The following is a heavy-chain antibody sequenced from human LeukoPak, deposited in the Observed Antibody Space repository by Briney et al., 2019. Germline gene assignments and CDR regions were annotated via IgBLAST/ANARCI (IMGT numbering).Heavy chain of an antibody. V-gene: IGHV4-34*01. D-gene: IGHD3-22*01. J-gene: IGHJ4*02. CDR2: INHSGST. Sequence: ASETLSLTCAVYGGSFSVYYWSWIRQPPGKGLEWIGEINHSGSTNYNPSLKSRVTISVDTSKNQFSLKLSSVTAADTAVYYCARIPPLDSSGYFTLFDYWGQGTLVTVSS. CDR3: ARIPPLDSSGYFTLFDY. CDR1: GGSFSVYY.